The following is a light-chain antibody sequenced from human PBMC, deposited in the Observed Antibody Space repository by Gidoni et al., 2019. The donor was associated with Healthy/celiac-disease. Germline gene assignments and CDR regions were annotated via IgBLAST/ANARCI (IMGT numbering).Light chain of an antibody. Sequence: QSALTQPASVSGSPGPSITISGTGTSSDVGGYNYVSWYQQQPGKAPKLMIYDVSNRPSGVSNRLSGSKSGNTASLTISGLQAEDEADYYCSSYTSSSTLVFGGGTKLTVL. CDR1: SSDVGGYNY. CDR2: DVS. CDR3: SSYTSSSTLV. J-gene: IGLJ2*01. V-gene: IGLV2-14*01.